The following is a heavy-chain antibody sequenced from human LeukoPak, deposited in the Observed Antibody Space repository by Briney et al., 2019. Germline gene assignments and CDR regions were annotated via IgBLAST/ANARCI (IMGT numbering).Heavy chain of an antibody. Sequence: SETLSLTCTVSGGSISSYYWSWIRQSPGKGLEWIGYIYPTGGTNYNPSLKSRVTMSVDTSKNQFSLKRNSVTAADTAVYFCARFAYCGSGCWYYFDYWGQGALVTVSS. CDR3: ARFAYCGSGCWYYFDY. CDR1: GGSISSYY. V-gene: IGHV4-4*09. CDR2: IYPTGGT. J-gene: IGHJ4*02. D-gene: IGHD2-21*02.